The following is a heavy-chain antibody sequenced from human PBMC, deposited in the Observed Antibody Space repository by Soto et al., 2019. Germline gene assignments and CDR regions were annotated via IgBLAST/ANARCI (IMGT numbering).Heavy chain of an antibody. Sequence: EVQLVESGGGLIQPGGSLRLSCAASGFTVISTYMSWVRQAPGKGLEWLSVIYSGGSTYHADSVKGRFTISRDNSKNTLYLQMNSLRAEDTAVYYCARMPTGDYWGQGTLVTVSS. V-gene: IGHV3-53*01. J-gene: IGHJ4*02. D-gene: IGHD1-1*01. CDR1: GFTVISTY. CDR3: ARMPTGDY. CDR2: IYSGGST.